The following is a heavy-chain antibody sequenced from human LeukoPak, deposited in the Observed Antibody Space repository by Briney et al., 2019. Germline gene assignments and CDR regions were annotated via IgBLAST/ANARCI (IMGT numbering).Heavy chain of an antibody. CDR3: ASSTGYSSSWPQQPYY. CDR2: ISRTGDTT. CDR1: GFTFSSYA. J-gene: IGHJ4*02. V-gene: IGHV3-23*01. D-gene: IGHD6-13*01. Sequence: GGSLRLSCAASGFTFSSYAMSWVRRAPGKGLGWVSVISRTGDTTFYADSVKGRFTISRDNFKNTLYLQMNSLRAEDTAVYYCASSTGYSSSWPQQPYYWGQGTLVTVSS.